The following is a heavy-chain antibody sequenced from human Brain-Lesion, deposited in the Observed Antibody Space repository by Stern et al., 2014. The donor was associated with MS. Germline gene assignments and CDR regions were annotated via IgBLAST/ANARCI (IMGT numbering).Heavy chain of an antibody. J-gene: IGHJ4*02. V-gene: IGHV4-39*01. Sequence: QVQLQESGPGLVKPSETLSLTCSVSGGSISRSTYYWGWIRQPPGKGLEWIGSIYYSGTTYYNPSLKSRVTIDTSTNQFSPRPTSGTAADTAVYYCARHDGWLPHYWSQGTLVTVSS. CDR2: IYYSGTT. CDR1: GGSISRSTYY. CDR3: ARHDGWLPHY. D-gene: IGHD5-12*01.